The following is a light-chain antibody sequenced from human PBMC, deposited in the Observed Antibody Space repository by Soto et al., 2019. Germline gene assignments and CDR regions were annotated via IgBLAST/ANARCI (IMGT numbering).Light chain of an antibody. CDR1: QGIGND. CDR2: GAS. Sequence: DIQMTQSPSSLSASVGDRVTITCRASQGIGNDLGWYQQKPGKAPKRLIYGASSLQSGVPSRFSGSGSGTEFTLTISSLQPEEFATYYCLQHNTYPPAFGGGTKVEIK. V-gene: IGKV1-17*01. J-gene: IGKJ4*01. CDR3: LQHNTYPPA.